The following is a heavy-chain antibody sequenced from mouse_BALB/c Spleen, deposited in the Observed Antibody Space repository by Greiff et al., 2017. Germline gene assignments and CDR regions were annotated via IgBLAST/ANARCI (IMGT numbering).Heavy chain of an antibody. V-gene: IGHV5-12-2*01. D-gene: IGHD2-14*01. CDR2: ISNGGGST. Sequence: EVQLVESGGGLVQPGGSLKLSCAASGFTFSSYTMSWVRQTPEKRLEWVAYISNGGGSTYYPDTVKGRFTISRDNAKNTLYLQMSSLKSEDTAMYYCARPYRYTWFAYWGQGTLVTVSA. J-gene: IGHJ3*01. CDR1: GFTFSSYT. CDR3: ARPYRYTWFAY.